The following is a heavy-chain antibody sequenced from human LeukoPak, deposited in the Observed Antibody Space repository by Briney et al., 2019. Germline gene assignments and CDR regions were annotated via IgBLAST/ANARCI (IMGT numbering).Heavy chain of an antibody. J-gene: IGHJ3*02. D-gene: IGHD3-9*01. V-gene: IGHV4-61*02. CDR1: GGSISSNSYY. CDR2: IYTSGST. CDR3: ARLKSRLAAIDI. Sequence: SETLSLTCTVSGGSISSNSYYWSWIRQPAGKGLEWIGRIYTSGSTNYNPSLKSRVTISVDTSKNQFSLKLRSVTAADTAVYYCARLKSRLAAIDIWGQGTMVTVSS.